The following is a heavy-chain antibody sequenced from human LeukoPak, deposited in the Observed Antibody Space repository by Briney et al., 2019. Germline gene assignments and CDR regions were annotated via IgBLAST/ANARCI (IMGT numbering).Heavy chain of an antibody. D-gene: IGHD2-15*01. Sequence: GGSLRLSCAASGFTFSSYGMHWVRQAPGKGLEWVAVISYDGSNKYYADSVKGRFTISRDNSKNTLYLQMNSLRAEDTAVYYCARGVVATFFDYWGQGTLVTVSS. CDR1: GFTFSSYG. CDR3: ARGVVATFFDY. CDR2: ISYDGSNK. J-gene: IGHJ4*02. V-gene: IGHV3-30*03.